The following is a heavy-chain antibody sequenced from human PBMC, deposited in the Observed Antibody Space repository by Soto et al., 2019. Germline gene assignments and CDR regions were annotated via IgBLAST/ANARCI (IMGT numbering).Heavy chain of an antibody. CDR2: ISAYNGNT. CDR3: ATSYSMGNWFDP. V-gene: IGHV1-18*01. D-gene: IGHD1-26*01. Sequence: QVQLVQSGAEVKKPGASVKVSCKASGYTFTNYGISWVRQAPGQGLEWMGWISAYNGNTNYAQKLQGRVTMTADTSTSTGYIELRSLRSDDTAVYYCATSYSMGNWFDPWGQGTLVTVSS. J-gene: IGHJ5*02. CDR1: GYTFTNYG.